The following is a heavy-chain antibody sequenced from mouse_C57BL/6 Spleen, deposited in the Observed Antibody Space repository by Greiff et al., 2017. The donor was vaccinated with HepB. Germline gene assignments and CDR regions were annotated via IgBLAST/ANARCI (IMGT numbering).Heavy chain of an antibody. J-gene: IGHJ4*01. Sequence: VQLQQSGAELAKPGASVKLSCKASGYTFTSYWMHWVKQRPGQGLEWIGYINPSSGYTKYNQKFKDKAKLTADKSSSTAYMQLSSLTYEDSAVYYGARSGDGSPYYAMDYWGQGTSVTVSS. CDR2: INPSSGYT. CDR1: GYTFTSYW. CDR3: ARSGDGSPYYAMDY. V-gene: IGHV1-7*01. D-gene: IGHD2-3*01.